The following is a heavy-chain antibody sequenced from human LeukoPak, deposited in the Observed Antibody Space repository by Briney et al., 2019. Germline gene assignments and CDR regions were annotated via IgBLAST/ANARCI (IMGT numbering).Heavy chain of an antibody. CDR2: IYYSGCT. CDR1: GGSISSGDYY. Sequence: SETLSLTCTVSGGSISSGDYYWSWIRQPPGKGLEWIGYIYYSGCTYYNPSLKSRVTISVDTSKNQFSLKLSSVTAADTAVYYCARDPGLYYFDYWGQGTLVTVSS. J-gene: IGHJ4*02. CDR3: ARDPGLYYFDY. V-gene: IGHV4-30-4*08.